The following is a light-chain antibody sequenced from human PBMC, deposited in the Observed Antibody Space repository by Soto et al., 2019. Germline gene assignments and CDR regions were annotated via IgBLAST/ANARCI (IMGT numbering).Light chain of an antibody. Sequence: EIVMTQSPATLSVSPGERATLSCRASQSVSSNLAWYQQKPGQAPRLLIYGASTRATGIPARFSGSESGTEFTLTISSLQSEDFAVYYCQQYNNWPLYTFGQGTKLESK. V-gene: IGKV3-15*01. CDR2: GAS. CDR3: QQYNNWPLYT. CDR1: QSVSSN. J-gene: IGKJ2*01.